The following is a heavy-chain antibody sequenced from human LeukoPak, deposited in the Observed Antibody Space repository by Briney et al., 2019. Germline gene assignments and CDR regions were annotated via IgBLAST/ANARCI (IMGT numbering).Heavy chain of an antibody. J-gene: IGHJ4*02. CDR2: ISPSGGST. D-gene: IGHD4-11*01. V-gene: IGHV3-23*01. CDR3: ARADYTNYPPYY. Sequence: GGSLRLSCATSGFTFSNYAMTWVRQAPGKGLEWVSTISPSGGSTFSADSVRGRFTISRDNSKSTVFLQMNSLRAEDTAVYYCARADYTNYPPYYWGQGTLVTVSS. CDR1: GFTFSNYA.